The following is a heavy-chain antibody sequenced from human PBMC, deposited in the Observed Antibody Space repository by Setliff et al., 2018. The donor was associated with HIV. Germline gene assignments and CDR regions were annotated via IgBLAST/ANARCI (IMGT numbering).Heavy chain of an antibody. V-gene: IGHV4-39*07. CDR2: IFYSETVYYGGRT. J-gene: IGHJ4*02. CDR3: ARGVPLLPPHY. D-gene: IGHD2-21*02. Sequence: SETLSLTCTVSGGSISSNNYYWGWIRQPPGKGLEWIGSIFYSETVYYGGRTYYSPSLKSRVTISEDTSKSQFSLKLSSVTAADTAVYYCARGVPLLPPHYWGQGTLVTVSS. CDR1: GGSISSNNYY.